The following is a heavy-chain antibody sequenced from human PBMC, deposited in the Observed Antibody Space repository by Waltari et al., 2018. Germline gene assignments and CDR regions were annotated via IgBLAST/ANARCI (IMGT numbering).Heavy chain of an antibody. Sequence: EVQLVQSGAEVKKPGESLKISCKGSGYIFISYWIGWVRQMPGKGLEWMGIIYPEDSDTRYSPSFQGQVTISSDKSINTTYLQWSSLRASDTAMYYCARPHLGPYGSRSGDSFDIWGQGTMVTVSP. V-gene: IGHV5-51*01. D-gene: IGHD3-10*01. CDR3: ARPHLGPYGSRSGDSFDI. CDR1: GYIFISYW. J-gene: IGHJ3*02. CDR2: IYPEDSDT.